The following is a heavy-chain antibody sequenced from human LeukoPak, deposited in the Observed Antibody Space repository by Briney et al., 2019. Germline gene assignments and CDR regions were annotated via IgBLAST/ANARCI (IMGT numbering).Heavy chain of an antibody. D-gene: IGHD3-22*01. V-gene: IGHV1-2*04. CDR2: INPNSGGT. CDR1: GYTFTGYN. J-gene: IGHJ4*02. Sequence: ASVKVSCKASGYTFTGYNMHWVRQAPGQGLEWMGWINPNSGGTNYAQKFQGWVTMTRDTSISTAYMELSRLRSDDTAVYYCARSGDDSSGYSYWGQGTLVTVSS. CDR3: ARSGDDSSGYSY.